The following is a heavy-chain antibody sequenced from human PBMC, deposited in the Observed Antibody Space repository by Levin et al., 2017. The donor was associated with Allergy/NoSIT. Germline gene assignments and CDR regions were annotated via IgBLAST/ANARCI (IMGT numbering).Heavy chain of an antibody. D-gene: IGHD6-13*01. V-gene: IGHV3-49*04. CDR2: IRSKVYGETT. J-gene: IGHJ6*02. CDR1: GLRVGDHA. Sequence: GGSLRLSCTTSGLRVGDHALSWVRQAPGKGLEWVGFIRSKVYGETTEYAASVKGRFLISRDEAKSTAYLQMDSLKSVDTAVYYCTRDCGISAGGSGCYYFYGMDVWGQGTTVTVSS. CDR3: TRDCGISAGGSGCYYFYGMDV.